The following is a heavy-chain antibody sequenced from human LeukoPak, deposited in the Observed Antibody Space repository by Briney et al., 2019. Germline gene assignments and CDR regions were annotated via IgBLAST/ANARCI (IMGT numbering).Heavy chain of an antibody. V-gene: IGHV4-31*03. D-gene: IGHD3-16*02. CDR2: IYYSGST. CDR1: GGSISSGGYY. Sequence: PSQTLSLTCTVSGGSISSGGYYWSWIRQHPGKGLEWIGYIYYSGSTYYNPSLKSRVTISVDTSKNQFSLKLSSVTAADTAVYYGAREIRLEELSTDEYNWFDPWGQGALVTVSS. CDR3: AREIRLEELSTDEYNWFDP. J-gene: IGHJ5*02.